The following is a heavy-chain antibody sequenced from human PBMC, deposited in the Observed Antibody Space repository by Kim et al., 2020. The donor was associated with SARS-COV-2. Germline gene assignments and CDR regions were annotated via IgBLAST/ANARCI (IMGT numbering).Heavy chain of an antibody. CDR1: GFTFSTYW. CDR3: ARVSPIAAATTGTYWYFD. Sequence: LSLTCAASGFTFSTYWMSWVRQAPGKGLEWVANIKQDGREKYSADSVKGRFTFSRDNAKNSIYLQVNSLRAEDTAVYYCARVSPIAAATTGTYWYFD. D-gene: IGHD6-13*01. V-gene: IGHV3-7*03. CDR2: IKQDGREK. J-gene: IGHJ2*01.